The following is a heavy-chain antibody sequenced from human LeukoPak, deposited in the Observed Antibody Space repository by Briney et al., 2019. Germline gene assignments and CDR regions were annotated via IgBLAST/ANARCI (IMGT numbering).Heavy chain of an antibody. Sequence: PGGSLRLSCAASGFTFSSYAMHWVRQAPGKGLEWVAVISYDGSNKYYADSVKGRFTISRDNSKNTLYLQMNSLRSEDTAVYYCAVGVRGTGSYQIWGHAFDIWGQGTMVTVSS. V-gene: IGHV3-30*04. CDR2: ISYDGSNK. D-gene: IGHD3-10*01. CDR3: AVGVRGTGSYQIWGHAFDI. J-gene: IGHJ3*02. CDR1: GFTFSSYA.